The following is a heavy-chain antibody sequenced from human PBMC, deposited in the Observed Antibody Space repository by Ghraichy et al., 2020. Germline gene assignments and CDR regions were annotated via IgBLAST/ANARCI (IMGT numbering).Heavy chain of an antibody. J-gene: IGHJ6*02. CDR3: ARDEGGAEGYCSSTSWFAGGGHGCGMDV. CDR1: GFTFSSYW. D-gene: IGHD2-2*01. V-gene: IGHV3-7*01. CDR2: IKQDGSEK. Sequence: GESLNISCAASGFTFSSYWMSWVRQAPGKGLEWVANIKQDGSEKYYVDSVKGRFTISRDNAKNSLYLQMNSLRAEDTAVYYCARDEGGAEGYCSSTSWFAGGGHGCGMDVWGQGTTVTVSS.